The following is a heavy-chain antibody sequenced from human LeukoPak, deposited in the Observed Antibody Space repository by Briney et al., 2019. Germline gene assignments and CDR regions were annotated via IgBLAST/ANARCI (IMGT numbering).Heavy chain of an antibody. CDR1: GCTLTELS. CDR2: FDPEDGET. J-gene: IGHJ4*02. CDR3: ATSWELQDFDY. D-gene: IGHD1-26*01. V-gene: IGHV1-24*01. Sequence: ASVKVSCKVSGCTLTELSMHWVRQAPGKGLEWMGGFDPEDGETIYAQKFQGRVTMTKDTSTDTAYMELSSLRSEDTAVYYCATSWELQDFDYWGQGTLVTVSS.